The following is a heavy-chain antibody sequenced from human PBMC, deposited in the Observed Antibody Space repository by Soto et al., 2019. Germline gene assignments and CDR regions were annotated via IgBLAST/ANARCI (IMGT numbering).Heavy chain of an antibody. Sequence: QVQLVQSGAEVKKSGASVKLSCKASGYSFTSYYIDWVRQAPGQGLEWIGMINPSGGSTESAQKFQGRFTMTRDTSTSTVYLELSGLRFEDTAVYFCAREAAVGPIDNWGQGTLVTVSS. D-gene: IGHD6-13*01. V-gene: IGHV1-46*01. CDR2: INPSGGST. CDR1: GYSFTSYY. CDR3: AREAAVGPIDN. J-gene: IGHJ4*02.